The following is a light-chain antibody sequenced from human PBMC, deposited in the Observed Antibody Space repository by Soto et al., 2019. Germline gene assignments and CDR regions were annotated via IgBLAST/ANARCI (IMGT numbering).Light chain of an antibody. CDR1: QSVSSSY. J-gene: IGKJ2*01. V-gene: IGKV3-20*01. Sequence: EIVLTQSPGTLSLSPGERATLSCRASQSVSSSYLAWYQQRPGQAPRLLIYGASSRATGIPDRFSGSGSGTDFTLTISRLEPEDFAVYYCQQYGSTRTFGQGTKLETK. CDR2: GAS. CDR3: QQYGSTRT.